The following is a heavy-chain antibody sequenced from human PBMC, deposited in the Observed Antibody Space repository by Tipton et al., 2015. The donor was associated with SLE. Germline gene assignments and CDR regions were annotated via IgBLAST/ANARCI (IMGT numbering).Heavy chain of an antibody. CDR1: GGSFSGYY. J-gene: IGHJ3*02. Sequence: TLSLTCAVYGGSFSGYYWSWIRQPPGKGLEWIGEINHSGSTNYNPSLKSRVTISVDTSKNQFSLKLSSVTAADTAVYYCARDPKKNAFDIWGQGTMVTVSS. CDR3: ARDPKKNAFDI. V-gene: IGHV4-34*01. CDR2: INHSGST.